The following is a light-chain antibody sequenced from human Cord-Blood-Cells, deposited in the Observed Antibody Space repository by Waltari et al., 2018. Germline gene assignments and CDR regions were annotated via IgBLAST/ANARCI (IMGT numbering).Light chain of an antibody. CDR1: SSDVGGYNY. J-gene: IGLJ2*01. CDR3: SSYTSSSTVV. Sequence: QSALTQPASVSGSPGQSITISCTGTSSDVGGYNYVSWYQQPPGKAPTLMIYDVSNRPPGVPNRFSGSKSRNTASLTISVLQAEDEADYYCSSYTSSSTVVFGGGTKLTVL. V-gene: IGLV2-14*03. CDR2: DVS.